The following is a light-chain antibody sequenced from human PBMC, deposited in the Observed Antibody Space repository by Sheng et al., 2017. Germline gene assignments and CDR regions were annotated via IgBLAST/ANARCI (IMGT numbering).Light chain of an antibody. J-gene: IGLJ2*01. CDR2: DDS. CDR1: NIGSKS. V-gene: IGLV3-21*03. CDR3: QVWDSSSAI. Sequence: SYVLTQPPSVSVAPGKTARITCGGNNIGSKSVHWYQQKPGQAPVLVVYDDSDRPSGIPDRFSGSNSGNTATLTLSRVEAGDEADYYCQVWDSSSAIFGGGT.